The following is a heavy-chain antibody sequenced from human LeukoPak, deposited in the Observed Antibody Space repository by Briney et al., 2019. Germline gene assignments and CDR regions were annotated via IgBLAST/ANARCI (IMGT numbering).Heavy chain of an antibody. CDR1: GYTFTSYY. D-gene: IGHD3-3*01. Sequence: EASVKVSCKASGYTFTSYYMHWVRQAPGQGLEWMGIINPSGGSTSYAQEFQGRVTMTRDTSTSTVYMELSSLRSEDTAVYYCARGGYYDFWSGYPRRVYFDYWGQGTLVTVSS. V-gene: IGHV1-46*01. CDR2: INPSGGST. CDR3: ARGGYYDFWSGYPRRVYFDY. J-gene: IGHJ4*02.